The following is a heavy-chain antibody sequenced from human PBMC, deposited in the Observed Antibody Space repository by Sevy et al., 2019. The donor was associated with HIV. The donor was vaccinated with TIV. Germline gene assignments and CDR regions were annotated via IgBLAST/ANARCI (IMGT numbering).Heavy chain of an antibody. J-gene: IGHJ3*02. Sequence: GESLKISCKASGYSFTTYWIGWVRQMPGKGLHWMGSIYPGDSDTIYSPSFQGQVSISADKSFTTAYLQWNSLQASDTAIYYCARLGNNEEGAFDIWGQGTMVTVSS. CDR3: ARLGNNEEGAFDI. CDR2: IYPGDSDT. CDR1: GYSFTTYW. V-gene: IGHV5-51*01. D-gene: IGHD2-8*01.